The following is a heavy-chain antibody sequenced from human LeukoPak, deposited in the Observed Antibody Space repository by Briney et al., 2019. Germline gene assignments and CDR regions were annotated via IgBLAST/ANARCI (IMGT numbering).Heavy chain of an antibody. Sequence: SETLSLTCAVYGGSFSGYYWSWIRQPPGKGLEWIGEINHSGSTNYIPSLKSRVTISVDTSKNQFSLKLSSVTAADTAVYYCARGRIRFIWFDPWGQGTLVTVCS. CDR1: GGSFSGYY. CDR3: ARGRIRFIWFDP. V-gene: IGHV4-34*01. J-gene: IGHJ5*02. D-gene: IGHD2/OR15-2a*01. CDR2: INHSGST.